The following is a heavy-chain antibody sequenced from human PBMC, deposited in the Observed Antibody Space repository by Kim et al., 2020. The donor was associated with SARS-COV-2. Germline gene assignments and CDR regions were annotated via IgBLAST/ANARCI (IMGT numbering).Heavy chain of an antibody. Sequence: ASVKVSCKASGYTFTSYYMHWVRQAPGQGLEWMGIINPSGGSTSYAQKFQGRVTMTRDTSTSTVYMELSSLRSEDTAVYYCARDRLAGPRITMIVVVINYYGMDVWGQGTTVTVSS. D-gene: IGHD3-22*01. CDR3: ARDRLAGPRITMIVVVINYYGMDV. V-gene: IGHV1-46*01. CDR2: INPSGGST. J-gene: IGHJ6*02. CDR1: GYTFTSYY.